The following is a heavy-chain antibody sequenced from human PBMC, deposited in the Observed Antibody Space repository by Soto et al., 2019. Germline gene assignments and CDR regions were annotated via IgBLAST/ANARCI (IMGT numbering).Heavy chain of an antibody. Sequence: ASVKVSCKASGYTFTSYYMHWVRQAPGQGLEWMGIISANNGSTSYAQKLQGRVTMTTDTSTSTAYMELRSLRSDDTAVYYCARDGVGATTTGPDYWGQGTLVNRLL. CDR3: ARDGVGATTTGPDY. D-gene: IGHD1-26*01. CDR2: ISANNGST. CDR1: GYTFTSYY. J-gene: IGHJ4*02. V-gene: IGHV1-46*01.